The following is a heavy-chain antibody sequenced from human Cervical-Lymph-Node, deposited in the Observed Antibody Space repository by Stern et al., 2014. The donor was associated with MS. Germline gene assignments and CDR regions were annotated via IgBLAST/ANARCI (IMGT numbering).Heavy chain of an antibody. CDR3: TADVATSSGTSHDY. V-gene: IGHV3-15*02. CDR1: GSTFGEDW. CDR2: IKSKNDGETT. J-gene: IGHJ4*02. D-gene: IGHD1-26*01. Sequence: EVQLEESGGSMVEPGGSIGLSCVPSGSTFGEDWMSWVRRAPGKGLEWVGRIKSKNDGETTHYDALVKGRFTISRDDSRNTLYLQMNSLETEDTALYYCTADVATSSGTSHDYWGQGTLVTVSS.